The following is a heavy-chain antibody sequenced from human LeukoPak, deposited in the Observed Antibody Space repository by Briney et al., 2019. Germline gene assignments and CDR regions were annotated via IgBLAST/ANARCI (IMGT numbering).Heavy chain of an antibody. CDR3: ARASYCSDGSCYSDY. D-gene: IGHD2-15*01. J-gene: IGHJ4*02. V-gene: IGHV1-18*01. Sequence: ASVKVSCKASGYTFTSYSISWVRQAPGQGLEWMGWISAYNGNTIYAQKVKGRVTMTTDTSTSTAYMELRSLTSDDADAYYCARASYCSDGSCYSDYWGQGTLVTVSS. CDR2: ISAYNGNT. CDR1: GYTFTSYS.